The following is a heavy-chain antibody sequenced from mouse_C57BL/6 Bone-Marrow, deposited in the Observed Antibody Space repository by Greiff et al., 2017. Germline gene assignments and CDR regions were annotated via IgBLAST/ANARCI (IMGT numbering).Heavy chain of an antibody. V-gene: IGHV1-81*01. CDR2: IYPRSGNT. CDR3: ARIYYYGSSHYDFDV. Sequence: VQLQQPGAELARPGASVKLSCKASGYTFTSYGISWVKQRTGKGLEWIGEIYPRSGNTYYNAKFKGQAILTEDKSSSTSYMELRILTSEDSAVYFCARIYYYGSSHYDFDVWGTGTTVTVSS. CDR1: GYTFTSYG. D-gene: IGHD1-1*01. J-gene: IGHJ1*03.